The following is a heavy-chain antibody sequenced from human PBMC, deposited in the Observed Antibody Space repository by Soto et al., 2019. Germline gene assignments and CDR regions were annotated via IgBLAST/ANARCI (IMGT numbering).Heavy chain of an antibody. CDR2: IYSGGST. Sequence: GGSLRLSCAASGFTVSSNYMSWVRQAPGKGLEWVSVIYSGGSTYYADSVKGRFTISRDNSKNTLYLQMNSLRAEDTAVYYCARGKPDKQWLVMDYYYGMDVWGQGTTVTVSS. J-gene: IGHJ6*02. D-gene: IGHD6-19*01. CDR1: GFTVSSNY. V-gene: IGHV3-66*01. CDR3: ARGKPDKQWLVMDYYYGMDV.